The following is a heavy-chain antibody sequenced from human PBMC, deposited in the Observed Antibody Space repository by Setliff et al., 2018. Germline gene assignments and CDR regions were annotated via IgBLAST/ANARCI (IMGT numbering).Heavy chain of an antibody. CDR2: INQDGSEK. D-gene: IGHD2-15*01. Sequence: LRLSCAASGFTFSNYWMNWVRQAPGKGLEWVANINQDGSEKKYVDSVKGRFTISRDNTKNSLYLEMISLRAEDTAVYYCARWMRSGQGLDCWGQGTLVTVSS. J-gene: IGHJ4*02. V-gene: IGHV3-7*01. CDR1: GFTFSNYW. CDR3: ARWMRSGQGLDC.